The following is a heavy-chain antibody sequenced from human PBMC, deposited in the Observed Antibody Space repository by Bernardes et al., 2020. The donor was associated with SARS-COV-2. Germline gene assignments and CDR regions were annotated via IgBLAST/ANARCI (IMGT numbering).Heavy chain of an antibody. CDR3: ARVRWFGDFSSHYMDV. Sequence: SETLSLTCNVSGGSLSSSSYYWGWIRQPPGKGLEWIGNIYHSGSTYDNPSLKSRVTTSVDTSNNQFSLKVSSVTAADTAVYYCARVRWFGDFSSHYMDVWGKGTTVTVSS. CDR2: IYHSGST. V-gene: IGHV4-39*07. D-gene: IGHD3-10*01. J-gene: IGHJ6*03. CDR1: GGSLSSSSYY.